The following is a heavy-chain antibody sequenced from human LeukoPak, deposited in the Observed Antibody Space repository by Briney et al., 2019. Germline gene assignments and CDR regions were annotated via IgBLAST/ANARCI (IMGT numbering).Heavy chain of an antibody. CDR2: ISSNGGST. V-gene: IGHV3-64D*09. CDR3: VKDLFGGYCSGGSCYRYDY. Sequence: AGSLRLSCSASGFTFSSYAMHWVRQAPGKGLEYVSAISSNGGSTYYADSVKGRFTISRDNSKNTLYLQMSSLRAEDTAVYYCVKDLFGGYCSGGSCYRYDYWGQGTLVTVSS. D-gene: IGHD2-15*01. CDR1: GFTFSSYA. J-gene: IGHJ4*02.